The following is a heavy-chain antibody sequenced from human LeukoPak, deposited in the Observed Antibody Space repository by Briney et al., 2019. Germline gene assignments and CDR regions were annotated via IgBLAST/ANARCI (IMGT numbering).Heavy chain of an antibody. Sequence: PSETLSLTCTVSGGSISSSGYYWSWIRQYPGKGLEWIGYIYHSGSTYYNPSLKSRVTISVDRSKNQFSLKLSSVTAADTAVYYCARDSTVVNPIRHYFDYWGQGTLVTVSS. V-gene: IGHV4-31*03. CDR3: ARDSTVVNPIRHYFDY. D-gene: IGHD4-23*01. CDR2: IYHSGST. CDR1: GGSISSSGYY. J-gene: IGHJ4*02.